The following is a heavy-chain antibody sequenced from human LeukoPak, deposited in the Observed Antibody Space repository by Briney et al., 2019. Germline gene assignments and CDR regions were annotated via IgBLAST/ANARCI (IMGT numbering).Heavy chain of an antibody. D-gene: IGHD2-21*01. CDR3: ARRDIAIVPAAVNPSNDYYYYMDV. Sequence: SETLSLTCSVSGASVTAYHWTWIRQPSGKGLEWIGFIYYTGTTNYNPSLKSRVTMSVDTAKNQFSLTVNSVTAADTAVYYCARRDIAIVPAAVNPSNDYYYYMDVWGNGTTVTVSS. CDR1: GASVTAYH. J-gene: IGHJ6*03. CDR2: IYYTGTT. V-gene: IGHV4-59*08.